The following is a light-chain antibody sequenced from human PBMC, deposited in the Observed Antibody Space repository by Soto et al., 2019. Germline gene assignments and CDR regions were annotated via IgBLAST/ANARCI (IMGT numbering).Light chain of an antibody. Sequence: EIVLTQSPGTLSLSPGERATLSCRASQSVSSSYLAWYQQKPGQAPRLLIYGASSRATGIPDRFSGSGSGTDFTLTISRLAPEDFAVYYCQHYGSSGTFGQGTKVEIK. J-gene: IGKJ1*01. CDR3: QHYGSSGT. CDR2: GAS. V-gene: IGKV3-20*01. CDR1: QSVSSSY.